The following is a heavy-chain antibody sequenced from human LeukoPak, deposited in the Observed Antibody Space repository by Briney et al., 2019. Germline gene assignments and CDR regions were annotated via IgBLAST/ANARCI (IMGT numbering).Heavy chain of an antibody. CDR1: GYTFTGYY. CDR3: ARMRGRDTAMAPFDY. V-gene: IGHV1-2*02. J-gene: IGHJ4*02. Sequence: ASVKVSCKASGYTFTGYYMHWVRQAPGQGLEWMGWINPNSGGTNYAQKFQGRVTITADKSTSTAYMELSSLRSEDTAVYYCARMRGRDTAMAPFDYWGQGTLVTVSS. CDR2: INPNSGGT. D-gene: IGHD5-18*01.